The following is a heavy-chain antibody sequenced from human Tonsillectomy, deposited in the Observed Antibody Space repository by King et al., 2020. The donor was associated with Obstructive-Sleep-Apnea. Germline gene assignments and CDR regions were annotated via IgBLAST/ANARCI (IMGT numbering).Heavy chain of an antibody. CDR2: ISGSGGST. CDR3: AKGTYYYDSSGYLFDY. V-gene: IGHV3-23*04. J-gene: IGHJ4*02. D-gene: IGHD3-22*01. Sequence: VQLVESGGGLVQPGGSLRLSCAASGFTFSSYAMSWVRQAPGKGLELVSAISGSGGSTYYADSVKGRFTISRDNSKNTLYLQMNSLRAEDTAVYYCAKGTYYYDSSGYLFDYWGQGTLVTVSS. CDR1: GFTFSSYA.